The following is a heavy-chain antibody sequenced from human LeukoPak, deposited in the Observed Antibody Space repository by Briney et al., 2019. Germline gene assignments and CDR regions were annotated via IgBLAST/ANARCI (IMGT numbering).Heavy chain of an antibody. V-gene: IGHV3-66*01. J-gene: IGHJ3*02. CDR2: IYSGGST. CDR3: ARDLGYNYGYVGAFDI. D-gene: IGHD5-18*01. CDR1: GVSVSSNY. Sequence: GGSLRLSCAPSGVSVSSNYMSWVRQAPGKGLEWVSVIYSGGSTYYADSVKGRFTISRDNSKNTLYLQMNTLRAEDTAVYYCARDLGYNYGYVGAFDIWGQGTLVTVSS.